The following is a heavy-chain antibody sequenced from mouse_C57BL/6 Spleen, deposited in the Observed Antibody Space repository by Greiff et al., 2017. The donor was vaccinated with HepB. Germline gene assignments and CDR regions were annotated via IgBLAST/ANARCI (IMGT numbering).Heavy chain of an antibody. D-gene: IGHD4-1*01. J-gene: IGHJ2*01. CDR2: IDPSDSYT. CDR3: AREGLGFDY. V-gene: IGHV1-69*01. Sequence: QVQLQQPGAELVMPGASVKLSCKASGYTFTSYWMHWVKQRPGQGLEWIGEIDPSDSYTNYNQNFKGKSTLTVDKSSSTAYMQLSSLTSEDSAVYYCAREGLGFDYWGQGTTLTVSS. CDR1: GYTFTSYW.